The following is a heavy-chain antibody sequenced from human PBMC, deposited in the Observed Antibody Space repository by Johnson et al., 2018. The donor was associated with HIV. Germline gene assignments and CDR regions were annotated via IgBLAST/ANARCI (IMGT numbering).Heavy chain of an antibody. CDR1: SFTFSNYW. CDR3: ARDLETGGAIGAFDI. CDR2: IKQDGSEK. D-gene: IGHD3-10*01. Sequence: VQLVESGGGFVQSGGSLRLSCAASSFTFSNYWMNWVRQAPGKGLEWVANIKQDGSEKYYVDSVKGRFTISRDNAKNSLYLQMNSLRAEDTGFYYCARDLETGGAIGAFDIWGQGTMVTVSS. J-gene: IGHJ3*02. V-gene: IGHV3-7*01.